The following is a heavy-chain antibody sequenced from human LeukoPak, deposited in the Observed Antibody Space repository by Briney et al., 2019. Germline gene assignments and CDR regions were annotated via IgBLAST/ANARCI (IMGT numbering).Heavy chain of an antibody. V-gene: IGHV4-59*12. CDR1: GFTFSSYE. Sequence: GSLRLSCAASGFTFSSYEMNWVRQAPGKGLEWIGNIYYSGNTYYNPSLKSRVTLSVGTSKNQFSLKLTSVTAADTAVYYCASLVGVPRYYYYYMDVWGKGTTVTVSS. CDR2: IYYSGNT. CDR3: ASLVGVPRYYYYYMDV. J-gene: IGHJ6*03. D-gene: IGHD1-26*01.